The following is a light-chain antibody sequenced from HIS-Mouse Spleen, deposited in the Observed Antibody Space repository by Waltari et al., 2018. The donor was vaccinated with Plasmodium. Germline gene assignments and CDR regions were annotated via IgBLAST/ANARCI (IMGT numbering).Light chain of an antibody. Sequence: AIRMTQYPSSFSASTGDRVTITCRASQGISSDLACYQQKPRKAPKLLIYAASTLQSGVPSRVSGSGSGTDFTLTISCLQSEDFATYYCQQYYSYLLTFGGGTKVEIK. V-gene: IGKV1-8*01. CDR3: QQYYSYLLT. J-gene: IGKJ4*01. CDR1: QGISSD. CDR2: AAS.